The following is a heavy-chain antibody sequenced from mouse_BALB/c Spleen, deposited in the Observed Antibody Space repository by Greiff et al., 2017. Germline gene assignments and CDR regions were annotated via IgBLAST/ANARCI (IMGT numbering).Heavy chain of an antibody. CDR3: ASVRHAMDY. J-gene: IGHJ4*01. CDR1: GFTFSSYG. Sequence: VQLKESGGGLVQPGGSLKLSCAASGFTFSSYGMSWVRQTPDKRLELVATINSNGGSTYYPDSVKGRFTISRDNAKNTLYLQMSSLKSEDTAMYYCASVRHAMDYWGQGTSVTVSS. D-gene: IGHD2-14*01. CDR2: INSNGGST. V-gene: IGHV5-6-3*01.